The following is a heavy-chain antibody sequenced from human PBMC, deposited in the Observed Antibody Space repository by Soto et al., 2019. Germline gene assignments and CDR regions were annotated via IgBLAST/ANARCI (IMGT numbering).Heavy chain of an antibody. V-gene: IGHV3-66*01. CDR3: ARKQLDPNYYYYYMDV. D-gene: IGHD6-6*01. CDR2: IYSGGST. J-gene: IGHJ6*03. CDR1: GFTVSSNY. Sequence: GGSLRLSCAASGFTVSSNYMSWVRQAPGKGLEWVSVIYSGGSTYYADSVKGRFTISRDNSKNTLYLQMNSLRAEDTAVYYCARKQLDPNYYYYYMDVWGKGTTVTVSS.